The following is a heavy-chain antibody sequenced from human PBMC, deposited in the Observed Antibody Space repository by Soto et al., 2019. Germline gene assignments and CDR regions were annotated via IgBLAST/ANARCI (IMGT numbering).Heavy chain of an antibody. D-gene: IGHD3-3*01. CDR1: GYTFTSYY. Sequence: ASVKVSCKASGYTFTSYYMNWLRQAPGQGLEWLGIINPSGGSTTYAQKFLGRVTMTSDTSTSTVYMELSSLGSEDTAVYYCARDQGITTFGVYSMYYYGMDVWGQGTTVTVSS. J-gene: IGHJ6*02. CDR2: INPSGGST. CDR3: ARDQGITTFGVYSMYYYGMDV. V-gene: IGHV1-46*01.